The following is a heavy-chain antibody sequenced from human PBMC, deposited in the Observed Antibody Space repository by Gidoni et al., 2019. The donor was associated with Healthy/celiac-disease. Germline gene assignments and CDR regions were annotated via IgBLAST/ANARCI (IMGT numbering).Heavy chain of an antibody. J-gene: IGHJ1*01. CDR2: IIHIFGTA. CDR3: ARDHGSGVVQH. D-gene: IGHD3-10*01. Sequence: QVQLVQSGAAVKKPGSSVKVSCKASVGTFSSYAISWVRQAPGQGLEWMGGIIHIFGTATYAQKFQGRVTITADESTSTAYMELSSLRSEDTAVYYCARDHGSGVVQHWGQGTLVTVSS. V-gene: IGHV1-69*01. CDR1: VGTFSSYA.